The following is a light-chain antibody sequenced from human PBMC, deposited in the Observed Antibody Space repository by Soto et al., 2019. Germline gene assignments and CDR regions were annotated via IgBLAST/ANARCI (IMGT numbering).Light chain of an antibody. CDR2: DVS. Sequence: QSALTQPRSVSGSPGQSVTISCTGTSSDVGGYNYVSWYQQHPGKAPKGMIYDVSGRPSGVPDRFSGSKSGNTASLTISGXXXEDEADYYCCSNAGSYEVXXGGTKLTVL. J-gene: IGLJ2*01. CDR1: SSDVGGYNY. CDR3: CSNAGSYEV. V-gene: IGLV2-11*01.